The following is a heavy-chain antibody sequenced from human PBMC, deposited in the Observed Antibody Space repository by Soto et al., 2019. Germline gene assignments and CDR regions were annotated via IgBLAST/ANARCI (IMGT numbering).Heavy chain of an antibody. D-gene: IGHD3-3*01. J-gene: IGHJ4*02. Sequence: GGSLRLSCAASGFTFSSYAMHWVRQAPGKGLEWVAVISYDGSNKYYADSVKGRFTISRDNSKNTLYLQMNSLRAEDTAVYYCARDLGDFWSGTNDAHFDYWGQGTLVTVSS. CDR3: ARDLGDFWSGTNDAHFDY. V-gene: IGHV3-30-3*01. CDR2: ISYDGSNK. CDR1: GFTFSSYA.